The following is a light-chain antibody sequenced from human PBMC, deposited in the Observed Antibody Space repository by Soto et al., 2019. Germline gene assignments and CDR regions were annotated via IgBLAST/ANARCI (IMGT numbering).Light chain of an antibody. CDR1: QDISNH. Sequence: EIQVTQYPSSMSPPVGDSVTIICKAFQDISNHLNWYQQQPGKATELLMFDASNLEPGVPSRFSGSGSGTDFTLTISSLQPEDVATYFCQQYATFPPITSGQGTR. V-gene: IGKV1-33*01. CDR3: QQYATFPPIT. CDR2: DAS. J-gene: IGKJ5*01.